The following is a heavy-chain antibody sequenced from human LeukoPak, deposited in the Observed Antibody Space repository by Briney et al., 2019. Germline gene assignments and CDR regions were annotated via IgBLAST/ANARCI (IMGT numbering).Heavy chain of an antibody. CDR1: GYTFRNFY. J-gene: IGHJ4*02. Sequence: GASVKVSCKASGYTFRNFYMHWVRQAPGQGLEWMGIINPSAGSTNYAQKFQGRVTMTTDTSTSTAYMELRSLRSDDTAVYFCARDQFAIRVLDIVTTTTFDSWGQGTLVTVSS. CDR3: ARDQFAIRVLDIVTTTTFDS. D-gene: IGHD5-12*01. V-gene: IGHV1-46*01. CDR2: INPSAGST.